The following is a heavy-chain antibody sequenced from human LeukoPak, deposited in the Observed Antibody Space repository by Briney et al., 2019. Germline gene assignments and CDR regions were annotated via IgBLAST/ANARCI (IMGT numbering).Heavy chain of an antibody. V-gene: IGHV4-59*08. J-gene: IGHJ4*02. Sequence: SETLSLTCTVSGGSISSYYWSWIRQPPGKGLEWIGYIYYSGSTNYNPSLKSRVTISVDTSKNQFSLKPSSVTAADTAVYYCARQASYDILSGTTGYFDYWGQGTLVTVSS. CDR1: GGSISSYY. CDR2: IYYSGST. CDR3: ARQASYDILSGTTGYFDY. D-gene: IGHD3-9*01.